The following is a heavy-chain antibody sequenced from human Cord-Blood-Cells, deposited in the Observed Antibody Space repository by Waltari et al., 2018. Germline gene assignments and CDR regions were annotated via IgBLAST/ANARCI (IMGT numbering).Heavy chain of an antibody. CDR2: IIPIFGTA. J-gene: IGHJ4*02. CDR1: GATFSSYA. CDR3: ASGSITIFGVVIPFDY. D-gene: IGHD3-3*01. V-gene: IGHV1-69*06. Sequence: QVQLVQSGAEVKKPGSSVKVSCKASGATFSSYAISWVRQAPGQGLEWMGGIIPIFGTANYAQKFQGRVTITADKSTSTAYMELSSLRSEDTAVYYCASGSITIFGVVIPFDYWGQGTLVTVSS.